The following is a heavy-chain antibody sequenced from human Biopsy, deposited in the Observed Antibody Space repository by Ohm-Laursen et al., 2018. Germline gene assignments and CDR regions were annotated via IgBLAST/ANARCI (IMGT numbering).Heavy chain of an antibody. CDR3: ARPMSRVVAYGMDV. CDR2: INPHSGTT. V-gene: IGHV1-2*02. CDR1: GYTFTGQY. Sequence: ASVKVSCKASGYTFTGQYLHWVRQVPGQGLEWMGWINPHSGTTKFAQDFQGRVTMTRDTSITTAYMELRRLRSDDTAVYYCARPMSRVVAYGMDVWGQGTTVTVSS. D-gene: IGHD2-15*01. J-gene: IGHJ6*02.